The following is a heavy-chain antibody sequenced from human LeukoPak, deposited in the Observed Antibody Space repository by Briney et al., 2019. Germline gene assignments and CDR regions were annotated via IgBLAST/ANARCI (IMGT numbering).Heavy chain of an antibody. D-gene: IGHD4-17*01. CDR3: TRLPTL. CDR1: GGSISSYY. J-gene: IGHJ4*02. V-gene: IGHV4-59*08. Sequence: SETLSLTCTISGGSISSYYWSWIRQPPGKGLEHIGYIDYSGSTDYNPSLKSRVTMSVDMSKNQFSLKLSAVTAADTAVYYCTRLPTLWGQGTLVTVSS. CDR2: IDYSGST.